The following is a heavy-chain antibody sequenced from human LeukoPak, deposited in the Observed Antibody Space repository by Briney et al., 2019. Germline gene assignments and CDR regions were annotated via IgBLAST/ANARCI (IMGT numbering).Heavy chain of an antibody. J-gene: IGHJ4*02. CDR1: GFTVSSNY. CDR2: ISGSGGST. CDR3: ARGGYNSPFDY. D-gene: IGHD5-24*01. Sequence: GGSLRLSCAASGFTVSSNYMSWVRQAPGKGLEWVSAISGSGGSTYYADSVKGRFTISRDNSKNTLYLQMNSLRAEDTAVYYCARGGYNSPFDYWGQGTLVTVSS. V-gene: IGHV3-23*01.